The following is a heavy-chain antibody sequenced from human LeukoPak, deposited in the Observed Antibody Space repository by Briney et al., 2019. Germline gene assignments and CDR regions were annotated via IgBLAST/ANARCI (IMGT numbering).Heavy chain of an antibody. CDR1: GYSFTSYW. V-gene: IGHV5-51*01. J-gene: IGHJ4*02. D-gene: IGHD2-2*02. CDR2: IYPGDSDT. Sequence: GESLKISCKGSGYSFTSYWIGWVRQMPGKGLEWMGIIYPGDSDTRYSPSFQGQVTISADKSISTAYLQWSSLKASDTAMYYCARRPSYCSSTSCYIDYWGQGTLVTVSS. CDR3: ARRPSYCSSTSCYIDY.